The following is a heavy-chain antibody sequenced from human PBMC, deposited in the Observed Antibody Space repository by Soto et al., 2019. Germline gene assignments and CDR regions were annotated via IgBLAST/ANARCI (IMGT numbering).Heavy chain of an antibody. CDR1: GVSISSYY. D-gene: IGHD3-9*01. CDR2: IYYSGST. J-gene: IGHJ6*02. Sequence: SETLSLTCTVSGVSISSYYWSWIRQPPGKGLEWIGYIYYSGSTNYNPSLKSRVTISVDTSKNQFSLKLSSVTAADTAVYYCARDLTYFDILTGYERYYGMDVWGQGTTVTVSS. V-gene: IGHV4-59*01. CDR3: ARDLTYFDILTGYERYYGMDV.